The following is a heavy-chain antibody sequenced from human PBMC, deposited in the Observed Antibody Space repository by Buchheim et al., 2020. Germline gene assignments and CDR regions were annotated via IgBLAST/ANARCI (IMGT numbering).Heavy chain of an antibody. Sequence: QVQLVESGGGVVQPGRSLRLSCAASGFTFSSYGMHWVRQAPGKGLEWVAVISYDGSNKYYEDSVKGRFTISRDNSKNTLYLQMNSLRAEDTAVYYCAKEFYDSSGYYVYYFDYWGQGTL. V-gene: IGHV3-30*18. J-gene: IGHJ4*02. CDR3: AKEFYDSSGYYVYYFDY. CDR2: ISYDGSNK. D-gene: IGHD3-22*01. CDR1: GFTFSSYG.